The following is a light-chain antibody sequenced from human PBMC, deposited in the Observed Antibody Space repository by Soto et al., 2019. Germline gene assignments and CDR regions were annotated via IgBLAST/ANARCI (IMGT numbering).Light chain of an antibody. Sequence: VLTQSPGTLSLSPGERATLSCRASQSVSSSYLAWYQQKPGQAPRLLIYGASSRATGIPDRFSGSGSGTDFTLTISRLEPEDFAVYYCQQYQSLTFGGGTKVDIK. V-gene: IGKV3-20*01. CDR3: QQYQSLT. CDR1: QSVSSSY. J-gene: IGKJ4*01. CDR2: GAS.